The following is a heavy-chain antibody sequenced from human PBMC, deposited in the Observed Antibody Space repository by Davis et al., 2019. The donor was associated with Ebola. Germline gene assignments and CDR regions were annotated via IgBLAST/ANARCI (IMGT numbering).Heavy chain of an antibody. J-gene: IGHJ6*02. V-gene: IGHV1-69*06. D-gene: IGHD1-1*01. CDR2: IIPIFDTT. CDR3: AREGTGDGFIYYYGMDV. CDR1: GYTFTRYG. Sequence: AASVKVSCKASGYTFTRYGISWVRQAPGQGLEWMGWIIPIFDTTNYAQQFQGRVTITADKSTSTAYMEVSSLRSEDTAVYYCAREGTGDGFIYYYGMDVWGQGTTVTVSS.